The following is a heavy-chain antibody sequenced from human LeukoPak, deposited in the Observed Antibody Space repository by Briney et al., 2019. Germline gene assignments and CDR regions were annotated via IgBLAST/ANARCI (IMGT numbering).Heavy chain of an antibody. D-gene: IGHD3-22*01. CDR3: AREGYYDSSGTADY. CDR1: GGTFSSYA. CDR2: IVPILGIA. Sequence: ASVQVPCKASGGTFSSYAISWVRQAPGQGLEWMGRIVPILGIANHAQKFQGRVTITADKSTSTAYMELSSLRSEDTAVYYCAREGYYDSSGTADYWGQGTLVTVSS. J-gene: IGHJ4*02. V-gene: IGHV1-69*04.